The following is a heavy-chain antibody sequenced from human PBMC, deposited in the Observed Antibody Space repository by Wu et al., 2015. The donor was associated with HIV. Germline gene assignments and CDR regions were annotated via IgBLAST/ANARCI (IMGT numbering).Heavy chain of an antibody. CDR2: IIPLFDTS. V-gene: IGHV1-69*12. CDR1: GGTFSSFA. CDR3: ARVAGSSWYREFDM. Sequence: QVQLVQSGAEVKKPGSSVKVSCTASGGTFSSFALSWVRQAPGQGLEWVGGIIPLFDTSHSAQKFRDRVTITADESTSTAYMELNSLTYEDTAVYYCARVAGSSWYREFDMWGQGTMVTVSS. D-gene: IGHD6-13*01. J-gene: IGHJ3*02.